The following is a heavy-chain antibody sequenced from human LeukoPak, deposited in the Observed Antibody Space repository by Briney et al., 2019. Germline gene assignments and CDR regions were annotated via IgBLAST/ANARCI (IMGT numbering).Heavy chain of an antibody. J-gene: IGHJ4*02. Sequence: ASVKVSCKASGYTFTNYAMNWVRQAPGQGLEWVGWINTNSGNPTYAQGFTGRFVFSLDTSISTAYLHISSLKAEDTAVYYCARGRGFCSGGDCYFDSWGQGALVAVSS. V-gene: IGHV7-4-1*02. D-gene: IGHD2-15*01. CDR1: GYTFTNYA. CDR2: INTNSGNP. CDR3: ARGRGFCSGGDCYFDS.